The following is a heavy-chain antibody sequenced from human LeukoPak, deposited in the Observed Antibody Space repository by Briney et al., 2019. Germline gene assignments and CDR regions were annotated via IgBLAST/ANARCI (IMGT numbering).Heavy chain of an antibody. CDR3: ARYCSSTRCYTGAFDI. CDR1: GGSISSYY. Sequence: SETLSLTCTVSGGSISSYYWSWIRQPAGKGLEWIGRIYTSGSTNYNPSLKSRVTMSVDTSKNQFSLKLSSVTAADTAVYYCARYCSSTRCYTGAFDIWGQGTMVTVSS. J-gene: IGHJ3*02. CDR2: IYTSGST. D-gene: IGHD2-2*02. V-gene: IGHV4-4*07.